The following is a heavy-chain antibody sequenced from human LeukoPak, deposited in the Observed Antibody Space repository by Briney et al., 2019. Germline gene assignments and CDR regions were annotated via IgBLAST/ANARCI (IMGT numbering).Heavy chain of an antibody. CDR2: IIPILGIA. Sequence: PVKVSCNASGGTFSSYAISWVRQAPGQGLEWMGRIIPILGIANYAQKFQGRVTITADKSTSTAYMELSSLRSEDTAVYYCASEDTAMVTQGYCFDYWGQGTLVTVSS. J-gene: IGHJ4*02. CDR3: ASEDTAMVTQGYCFDY. D-gene: IGHD5-18*01. V-gene: IGHV1-69*04. CDR1: GGTFSSYA.